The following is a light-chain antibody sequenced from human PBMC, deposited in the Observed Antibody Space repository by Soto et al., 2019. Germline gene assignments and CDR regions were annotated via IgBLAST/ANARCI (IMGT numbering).Light chain of an antibody. J-gene: IGKJ4*01. V-gene: IGKV1-5*01. CDR2: DAS. CDR1: QSISYW. CDR3: QHYYSHSRLT. Sequence: DVQMTQSPSTLSASVGDRVTITCRASQSISYWLAWYQQKPGKAPKLLIYDASSLQSGVPSRFSGSRSGPEFTLTINSLQPGDFATYYCQHYYSHSRLTFGGGTKVEIK.